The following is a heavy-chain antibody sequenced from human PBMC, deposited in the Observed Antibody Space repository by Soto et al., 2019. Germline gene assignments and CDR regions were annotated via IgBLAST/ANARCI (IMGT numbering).Heavy chain of an antibody. CDR1: GFSFSNFW. CDR3: AAWDSSNNP. D-gene: IGHD1-26*01. J-gene: IGHJ5*02. CDR2: INPDGSAQ. V-gene: IGHV3-7*01. Sequence: HLVQSGGGLVQPGGSLRLSCVASGFSFSNFWMNWVRQTPGRGLEWVANINPDGSAQNYVDSVKGRFTVSRDNAKNSLYLQMNSLRGEDTAVYFCAAWDSSNNPWGQGTLVTVSS.